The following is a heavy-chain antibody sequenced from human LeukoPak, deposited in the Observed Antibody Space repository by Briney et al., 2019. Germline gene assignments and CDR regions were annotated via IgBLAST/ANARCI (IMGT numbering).Heavy chain of an antibody. D-gene: IGHD3-22*01. J-gene: IGHJ4*02. CDR2: IYSDGST. Sequence: GGSLRLSCAVSGFTVSSYYMSWVRLAPGKGLEWVSVIYSDGSTYYADSVKGRFAISRDNSQNTLSLQMSSLRPEDTAVYYCARDTDSSGYYGGSHYWGRGTLVTVSS. CDR1: GFTVSSYY. V-gene: IGHV3-66*02. CDR3: ARDTDSSGYYGGSHY.